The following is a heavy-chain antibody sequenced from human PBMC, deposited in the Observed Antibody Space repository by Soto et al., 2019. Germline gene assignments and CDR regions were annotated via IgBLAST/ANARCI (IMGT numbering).Heavy chain of an antibody. CDR3: AKGALTEQDYYYYYYMDV. Sequence: PGGSLRLSCAASGFTFSSYGMHWVRQAPGKGLEWVAVISYDGSNKYYADSVKGRFTISRDNSKNTLYLQMNSLRAEDTAVYYCAKGALTEQDYYYYYYMDVWGKGTTVTGSS. CDR1: GFTFSSYG. CDR2: ISYDGSNK. V-gene: IGHV3-30*18. D-gene: IGHD1-1*01. J-gene: IGHJ6*03.